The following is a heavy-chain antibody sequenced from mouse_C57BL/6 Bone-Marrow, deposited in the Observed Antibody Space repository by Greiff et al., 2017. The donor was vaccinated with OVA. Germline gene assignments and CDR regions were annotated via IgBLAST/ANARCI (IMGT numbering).Heavy chain of an antibody. V-gene: IGHV6-3*01. CDR2: IRLKSDNYAT. Sequence: EVMLVESGGGLVQPGGSMKLSCVASGFTFSNYWMNWVRQSPEKGLEWVAQIRLKSDNYATHYAESVKGRFTISRDDSKSSVYLQMNNLRAEDTGIYYCTGRGLRLPWFAYWGQGTLVTVSA. D-gene: IGHD2-4*01. CDR1: GFTFSNYW. J-gene: IGHJ3*01. CDR3: TGRGLRLPWFAY.